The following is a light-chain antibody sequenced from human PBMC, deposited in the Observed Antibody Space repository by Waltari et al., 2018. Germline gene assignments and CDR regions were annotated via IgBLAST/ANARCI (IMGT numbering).Light chain of an antibody. CDR2: DAS. Sequence: EIVLTQSPASLSLSPGERATLFCRASQSVSTYLAWYQQRPGQAPRLLIYDASNRATGIPARFSGSGSGTDFTLTISSLEPEDFAVYYCQQRYNWLTFGGGTKVEIK. CDR3: QQRYNWLT. V-gene: IGKV3-11*01. CDR1: QSVSTY. J-gene: IGKJ4*01.